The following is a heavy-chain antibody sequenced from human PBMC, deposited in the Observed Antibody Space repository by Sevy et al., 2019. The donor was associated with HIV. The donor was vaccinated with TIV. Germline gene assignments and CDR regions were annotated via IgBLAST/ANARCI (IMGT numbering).Heavy chain of an antibody. V-gene: IGHV3-48*02. J-gene: IGHJ6*02. CDR2: ISSSGDTI. CDR3: ARDRKLELRDYYYGMDV. Sequence: GGSLRLSCVASGFTFSGYTMNWVRQAPGEGLAWLSYISSSGDTIYYADSVKGRFTISRDNAKNSVFLQMNNLRDEDTDVYYCARDRKLELRDYYYGMDVWGQGTTVTVSS. D-gene: IGHD1-7*01. CDR1: GFTFSGYT.